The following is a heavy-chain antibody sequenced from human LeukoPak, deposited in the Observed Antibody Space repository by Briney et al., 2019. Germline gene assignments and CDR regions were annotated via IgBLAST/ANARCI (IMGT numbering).Heavy chain of an antibody. CDR3: ARGTAFCGGDCYVDF. Sequence: SETLSLTCAVYGGSFSNYYWTWIRQPPGKGLEWIGEINHNGIPNYNPSLKSRVTIPIDTSQNQFSLKLSSVTAADTAVYYCARGTAFCGGDCYVDFWGQGTLVTVSS. J-gene: IGHJ4*02. CDR1: GGSFSNYY. V-gene: IGHV4-34*01. CDR2: INHNGIP. D-gene: IGHD2-21*02.